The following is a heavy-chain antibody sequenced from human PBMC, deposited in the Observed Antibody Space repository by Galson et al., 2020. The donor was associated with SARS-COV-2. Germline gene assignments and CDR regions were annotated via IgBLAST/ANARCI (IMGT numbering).Heavy chain of an antibody. CDR3: ARRALGTMFGVVIQSAFDI. Sequence: ETSETLSLTCTVSDGSIRSYSWSWIRKPQGTGMERIGHIYYSGSTNYNPSLTSRVTISVDTSKNQFSLKLSSVTAADTAMYYCARRALGTMFGVVIQSAFDIWGQGTMVTVAS. CDR1: DGSIRSYS. V-gene: IGHV4-59*08. J-gene: IGHJ3*02. CDR2: IYYSGST. D-gene: IGHD3-3*01.